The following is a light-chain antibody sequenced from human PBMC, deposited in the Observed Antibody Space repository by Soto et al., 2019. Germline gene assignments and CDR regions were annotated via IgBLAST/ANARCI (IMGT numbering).Light chain of an antibody. J-gene: IGKJ2*01. CDR3: MQATQSYT. CDR1: QRLVHIDGNTY. V-gene: IGKV2-24*01. Sequence: DIVLTQTRLSSPVTLGQPASISCRSSQRLVHIDGNTYFNWFQQRPGQPPRLLIYKISNRFPGVPDRFSGSGAGPYFTLKISRVEAEDVGVYYCMQATQSYTFGQGTRLEIK. CDR2: KIS.